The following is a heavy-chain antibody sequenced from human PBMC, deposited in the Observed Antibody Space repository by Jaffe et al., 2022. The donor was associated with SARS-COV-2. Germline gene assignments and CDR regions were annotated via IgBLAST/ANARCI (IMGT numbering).Heavy chain of an antibody. D-gene: IGHD5-18*01. V-gene: IGHV1-2*02. CDR2: INPNSGGT. Sequence: QVQLVQSGAEVKKPGASVKVSCKASGYTFTGYYMHWVRQAPGQGLEWMGWINPNSGGTNYAQKFQGRVTMTRDTSISTAYMELSRLRSDDTAVYYCAREVDTAMIDYYYGMDVWGQGTTVTVSS. CDR1: GYTFTGYY. CDR3: AREVDTAMIDYYYGMDV. J-gene: IGHJ6*02.